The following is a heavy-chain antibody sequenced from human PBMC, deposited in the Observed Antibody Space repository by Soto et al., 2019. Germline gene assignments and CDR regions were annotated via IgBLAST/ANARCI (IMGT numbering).Heavy chain of an antibody. CDR3: ARLVYSGSYFLFFDC. Sequence: SETLSLTCTVSGGSISSYYWSWIRQPPGKGLEWIGYIYYSGSTNYNPSLKSRVTISVDTSKNQFSLKLSSVTAADTAVYYCARLVYSGSYFLFFDCWGQGTLVTVSS. CDR1: GGSISSYY. V-gene: IGHV4-59*08. J-gene: IGHJ4*02. D-gene: IGHD1-26*01. CDR2: IYYSGST.